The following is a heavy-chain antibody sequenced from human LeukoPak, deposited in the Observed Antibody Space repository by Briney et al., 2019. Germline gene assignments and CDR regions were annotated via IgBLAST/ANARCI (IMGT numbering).Heavy chain of an antibody. D-gene: IGHD3-22*01. V-gene: IGHV3-30*18. CDR3: AKPQFTIVVIPTPLDY. J-gene: IGHJ4*02. CDR1: GFTFSSYG. Sequence: PGRSLRLSCAASGFTFSSYGMHWVRQAPGKGLEWVAVISYDGSNKYYADSVKGRFTISRDNSKNTLYLQMNSLRAEDTAVYYCAKPQFTIVVIPTPLDYWGQGTLVTVSS. CDR2: ISYDGSNK.